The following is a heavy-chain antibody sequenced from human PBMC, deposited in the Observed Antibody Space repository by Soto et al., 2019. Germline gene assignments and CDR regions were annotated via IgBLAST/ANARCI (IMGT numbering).Heavy chain of an antibody. CDR2: IYYSGST. CDR3: ARQTGYCSGGSCYFSSQVRYFDY. D-gene: IGHD2-15*01. V-gene: IGHV4-39*01. CDR1: GGSISSSSYY. Sequence: SETLSLTCTVSGGSISSSSYYWGWIRQPPGKGLEWIGSIYYSGSTYYNPSLKSRVAISVDTSKNQFSLKLSSVTAADTAVYYCARQTGYCSGGSCYFSSQVRYFDYWGQGTLVTVSS. J-gene: IGHJ4*02.